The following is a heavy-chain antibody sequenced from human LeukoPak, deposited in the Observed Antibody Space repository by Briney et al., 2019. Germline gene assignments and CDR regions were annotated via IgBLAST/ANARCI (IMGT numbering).Heavy chain of an antibody. Sequence: GGSLRLSCAASGFTFSTTAMNWVRQVPRNGMECDSSIDYDSCDIYYAAAVSGRFTISRDNARNSVYLQMDSLRVEDTAVYYCTRDPLRYLRVGDYDYWGQGTLVAVSS. D-gene: IGHD3-9*01. J-gene: IGHJ4*02. V-gene: IGHV3-21*01. CDR3: TRDPLRYLRVGDYDY. CDR2: IDYDSCDI. CDR1: GFTFSTTA.